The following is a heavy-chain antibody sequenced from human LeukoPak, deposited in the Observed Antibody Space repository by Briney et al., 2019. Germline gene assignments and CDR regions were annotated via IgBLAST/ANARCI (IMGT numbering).Heavy chain of an antibody. CDR3: ARVVMAAAGIFARDYYYMDV. CDR1: GGTFSSYA. CDR2: IIPIFGTA. V-gene: IGHV1-69*13. Sequence: ASVKVSCKASGGTFSSYAISWVRQAPGQGLEWMGGIIPIFGTANYAQKFQGRVTITADEATSTAYMELSSLRSEATAVYYCARVVMAAAGIFARDYYYMDVWGKGTTVTISS. D-gene: IGHD6-13*01. J-gene: IGHJ6*03.